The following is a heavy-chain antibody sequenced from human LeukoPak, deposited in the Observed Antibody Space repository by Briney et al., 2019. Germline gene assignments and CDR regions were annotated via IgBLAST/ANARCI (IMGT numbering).Heavy chain of an antibody. J-gene: IGHJ2*01. D-gene: IGHD1-26*01. CDR1: GGSVSSGSYY. CDR3: ASVSGSYSYWYFDL. V-gene: IGHV4-61*01. Sequence: SETLSLTCTVSGGSVSSGSYYWSWIRQPPGKGLEWIGYIYYSGSTNYNPSLKGRVTISVDTSKNQFSLKLSSVTAADTAVYYCASVSGSYSYWYFDLWGRGTLVTVSS. CDR2: IYYSGST.